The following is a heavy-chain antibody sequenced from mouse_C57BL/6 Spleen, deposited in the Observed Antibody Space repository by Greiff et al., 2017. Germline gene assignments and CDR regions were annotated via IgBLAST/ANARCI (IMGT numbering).Heavy chain of an antibody. D-gene: IGHD2-5*01. CDR1: GFTFSSYG. Sequence: DVMLVESGGDLVKPGGSLKLSCAASGFTFSSYGMSWVRQTPDKRLEWVATISSGGSYTYYPDSVKGRFTISRDNAKNTLYLQMSSLKSEDTAMYYCARHENYSNPFAYWGQGTLVTVSA. CDR2: ISSGGSYT. V-gene: IGHV5-6*02. CDR3: ARHENYSNPFAY. J-gene: IGHJ3*01.